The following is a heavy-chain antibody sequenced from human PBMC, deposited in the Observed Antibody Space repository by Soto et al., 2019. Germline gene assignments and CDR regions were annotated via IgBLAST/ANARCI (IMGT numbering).Heavy chain of an antibody. D-gene: IGHD4-17*01. CDR3: AHPRGYGVFDAVDI. Sequence: GGSLRLSCAASGFMFSTYAMNWVRQAPGKGLECVSAISNTGGSTFYAESVRGRFTISRDNSINTLYLQMTSLRTEDTAVYYCAHPRGYGVFDAVDIWGQGTMVTVSS. J-gene: IGHJ3*02. CDR2: ISNTGGST. CDR1: GFMFSTYA. V-gene: IGHV3-23*01.